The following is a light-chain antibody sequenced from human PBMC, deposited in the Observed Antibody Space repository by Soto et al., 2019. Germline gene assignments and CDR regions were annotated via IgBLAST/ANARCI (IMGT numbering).Light chain of an antibody. J-gene: IGKJ1*01. Sequence: EIVMTQSPATLSVSPGERATPSCRASQSVNTNLAWYQHKPGQAPRLLIYDASTRATGIPSRFSGSGSGTEFTLTISSLQSEDFAVYYCQHYYNWPRTFGQGTKVEIK. CDR3: QHYYNWPRT. V-gene: IGKV3-15*01. CDR1: QSVNTN. CDR2: DAS.